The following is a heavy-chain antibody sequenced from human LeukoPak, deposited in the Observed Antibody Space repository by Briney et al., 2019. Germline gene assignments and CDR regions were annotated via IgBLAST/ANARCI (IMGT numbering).Heavy chain of an antibody. V-gene: IGHV3-66*01. CDR1: GFTVSSNY. CDR2: IYSGGST. Sequence: GGSLRLSCAASGFTVSSNYMGWVRQAPGKGLEWVSVIYSGGSTYYADSVKGRFTISRDNSKNTLYLQMNSLRAEDTAVYYCAKGRRHSSGWSPPNDAFDIWGQGTMVTVSS. CDR3: AKGRRHSSGWSPPNDAFDI. D-gene: IGHD6-19*01. J-gene: IGHJ3*02.